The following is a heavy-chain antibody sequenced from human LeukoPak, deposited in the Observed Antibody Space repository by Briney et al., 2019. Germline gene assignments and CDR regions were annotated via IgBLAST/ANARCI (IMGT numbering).Heavy chain of an antibody. J-gene: IGHJ4*02. CDR1: EFSVGSNY. V-gene: IGHV3-66*01. CDR2: IYSGGST. Sequence: GGSLRLSWAASEFSVGSNYMTWVRQAPGKGLEWVSLIYSGGSTYYADSVKGRFTISRDNSKNTLYLQMNSLRAEDTAVYYCAREPNSPFDYWGQGTLVTVSS. CDR3: AREPNSPFDY.